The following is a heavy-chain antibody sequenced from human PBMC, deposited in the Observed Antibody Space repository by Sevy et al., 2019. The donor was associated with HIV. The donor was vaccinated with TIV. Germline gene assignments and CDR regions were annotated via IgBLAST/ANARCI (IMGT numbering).Heavy chain of an antibody. CDR1: GFIFSNYA. D-gene: IGHD3-16*01. CDR2: IWYYGTDK. Sequence: GGSLRLSCATSGFIFSNYAMHWIRQAPGKGLEWVAVIWYYGTDKYYADSVQGRFTISRDNSKNTLYLQMNSLRVEDTAVYYCARYWGRDGHSIDYWGQGTLVTV. V-gene: IGHV3-33*01. CDR3: ARYWGRDGHSIDY. J-gene: IGHJ4*02.